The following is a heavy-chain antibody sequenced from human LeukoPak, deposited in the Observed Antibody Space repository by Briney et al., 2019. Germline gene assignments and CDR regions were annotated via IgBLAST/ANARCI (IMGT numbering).Heavy chain of an antibody. D-gene: IGHD5-12*01. J-gene: IGHJ5*02. V-gene: IGHV1-46*01. CDR1: GYTFTSYY. CDR2: INPSGGST. CDR3: ARGRASAGGYSGYNWGDWFDP. Sequence: ASVKVSCKASGYTFTSYYMHWVRQAPGQGLEWMGIINPSGGSTSYAQKFQGRVTITRDTSISTAYMELSSLRSEDTAVYYCARGRASAGGYSGYNWGDWFDPWGQGTLVTVSS.